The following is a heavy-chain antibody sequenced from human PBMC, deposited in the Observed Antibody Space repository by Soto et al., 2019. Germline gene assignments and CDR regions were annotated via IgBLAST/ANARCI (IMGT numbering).Heavy chain of an antibody. CDR3: SHGYTQYFES. V-gene: IGHV3-15*07. D-gene: IGHD5-18*01. Sequence: PGGSLRLSCAVSGFTLSDVWMNWVRQAPGKGPEWVGLIKSESAGGTTEYAAPVKGRFTISRDDSENTLYPQMNSLETEDTAVYYCSHGYTQYFESWGQGSLVTV. CDR1: GFTLSDVW. J-gene: IGHJ4*02. CDR2: IKSESAGGTT.